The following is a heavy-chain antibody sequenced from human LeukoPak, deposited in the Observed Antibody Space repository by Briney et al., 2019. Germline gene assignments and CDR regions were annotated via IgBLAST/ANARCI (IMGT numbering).Heavy chain of an antibody. V-gene: IGHV1-69*13. CDR3: AKDLMAAAGHDAFDI. CDR1: GGTFSSYA. D-gene: IGHD6-13*01. J-gene: IGHJ3*02. Sequence: ASVKVSCKASGGTFSSYAISWVRQAPGQGLEWMGGIIPIFGTANYAQKFQGRVTITADESTSTAYMELSSLRSEDTAVYYCAKDLMAAAGHDAFDIWGQGTMVTVSS. CDR2: IIPIFGTA.